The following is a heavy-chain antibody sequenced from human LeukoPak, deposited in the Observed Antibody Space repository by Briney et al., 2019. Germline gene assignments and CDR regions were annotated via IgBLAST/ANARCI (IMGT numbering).Heavy chain of an antibody. J-gene: IGHJ4*02. CDR2: IIPILGIA. CDR3: AREGPHYYDSSGHDY. CDR1: GYTFTSYA. Sequence: ASVKVSCKASGYTFTSYAISWVRQAPGQGLEWMGRIIPILGIANYAQKFQGRVTITADKSTSTAYMELSSLRSEDTAVYYCAREGPHYYDSSGHDYWGPGTLVTVSS. D-gene: IGHD3-22*01. V-gene: IGHV1-69*04.